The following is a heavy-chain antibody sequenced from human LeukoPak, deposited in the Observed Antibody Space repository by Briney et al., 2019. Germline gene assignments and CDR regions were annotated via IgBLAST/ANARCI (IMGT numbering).Heavy chain of an antibody. CDR1: GFTFSNYW. Sequence: GGSLRLSCAASGFTFSNYWMGWVRQAPGKRPEWVANMNIDRSEKYYADSVKGRFSISRDNARNSVYLQMASLRVEDTAVYYCARDPVEWELLLDYWGQETLVTVSS. D-gene: IGHD1-26*01. CDR2: MNIDRSEK. V-gene: IGHV3-7*01. CDR3: ARDPVEWELLLDY. J-gene: IGHJ4*02.